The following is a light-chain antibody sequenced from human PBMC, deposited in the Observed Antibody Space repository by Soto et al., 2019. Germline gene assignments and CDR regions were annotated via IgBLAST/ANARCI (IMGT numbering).Light chain of an antibody. CDR3: QQRSNWPPT. V-gene: IGKV3-11*01. CDR1: QSVISY. CDR2: GAS. J-gene: IGKJ5*01. Sequence: EIVLTQSPATLSLSPGEIATLSCRASQSVISYLAWYQQKPGQAPRLLIYGASTRATGIPARFSGSESGTEFTLTISSLQSEDFAVYYCQQRSNWPPTFGQGTRLEIK.